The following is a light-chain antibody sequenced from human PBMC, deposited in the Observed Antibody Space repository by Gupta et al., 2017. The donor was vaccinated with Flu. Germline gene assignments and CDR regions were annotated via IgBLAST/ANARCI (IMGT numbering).Light chain of an antibody. V-gene: IGLV1-40*01. CDR3: QSYDSSLSGRGV. CDR2: GDN. Sequence: QSVLTQPPSVSGAPGQRVTIPCTGSSSNIGAGYNVHWYQQLPGTAPKLLIYGDNNRPSGVPDRFSGSKSGTSASLAITGLQDEDEADYYCQSYDSSLSGRGVFGGGTKLTVL. J-gene: IGLJ3*02. CDR1: SSNIGAGYN.